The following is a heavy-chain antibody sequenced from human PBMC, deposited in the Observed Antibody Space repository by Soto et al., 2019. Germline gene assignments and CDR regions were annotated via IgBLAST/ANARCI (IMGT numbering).Heavy chain of an antibody. D-gene: IGHD2-2*01. J-gene: IGHJ6*02. CDR1: GFTFGDFG. CDR2: IRSKGYGGTT. CDR3: ASLTSWSQEYYYGMDV. Sequence: GGSLRLSCTGSGFTFGDFGMSWFRQAPGKGLEWLRFIRSKGYGGTTESAASVRGRFITSRDDSKSIAYLQMNSLKTEDTAVYYCASLTSWSQEYYYGMDVWGQGATVTVSS. V-gene: IGHV3-49*03.